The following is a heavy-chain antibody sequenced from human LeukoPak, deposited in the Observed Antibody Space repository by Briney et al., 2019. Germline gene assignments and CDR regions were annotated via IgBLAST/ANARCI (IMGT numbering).Heavy chain of an antibody. Sequence: GGSLRLSCAASGFTFSTYSMNWVRQAPGKGLEWVSFITSSSGTMYYADSVKGRFTISRDNAKNSLYLQMNSLRDEDTAVYYCARTSLRAFHFWGQGTMVTVSS. CDR3: ARTSLRAFHF. CDR1: GFTFSTYS. V-gene: IGHV3-48*02. J-gene: IGHJ3*01. CDR2: ITSSSGTM.